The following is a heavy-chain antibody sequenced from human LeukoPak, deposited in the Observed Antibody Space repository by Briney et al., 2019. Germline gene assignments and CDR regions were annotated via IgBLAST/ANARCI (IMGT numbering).Heavy chain of an antibody. CDR1: GFTFSSYW. V-gene: IGHV3-74*01. J-gene: IGHJ4*02. Sequence: GRSLRLSCAASGFTFSSYWMHWVRQVPGKGLVWVALINTGGSSTTYADTVKGRLTISRDNAKNMLYLQMDSLRDEDTGVYYCARSNQADDYWGQGTLVTVSS. CDR2: INTGGSST. CDR3: ARSNQADDY. D-gene: IGHD1-14*01.